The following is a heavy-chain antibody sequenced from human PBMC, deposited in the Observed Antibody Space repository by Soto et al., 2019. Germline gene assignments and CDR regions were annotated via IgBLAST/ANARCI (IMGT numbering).Heavy chain of an antibody. Sequence: GASVKVSCEASGYTFTGYYMHWVRQAPGQGLEWMGWINPNSGGTNYAQKFQGWVTMTRDTSISTAYMELSRLRSDDTAVYYCARARSEGYDFWSGYPSPYYGMDVWGQGTTVTVSS. CDR2: INPNSGGT. V-gene: IGHV1-2*04. CDR1: GYTFTGYY. D-gene: IGHD3-3*01. CDR3: ARARSEGYDFWSGYPSPYYGMDV. J-gene: IGHJ6*02.